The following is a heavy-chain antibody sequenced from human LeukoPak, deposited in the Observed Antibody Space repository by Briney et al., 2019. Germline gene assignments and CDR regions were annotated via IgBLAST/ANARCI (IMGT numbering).Heavy chain of an antibody. Sequence: GGSLRLSCAASGFTFSDYYMSWIRQAPGKGLEWLSYIRSSGSAIYYADSVKGRLTISRDNAKNSLYLQMNSLRVEDTAVYYCARGHYDFWSGSMYYFDYWGQGTLVTVSS. CDR2: IRSSGSAI. CDR1: GFTFSDYY. CDR3: ARGHYDFWSGSMYYFDY. D-gene: IGHD3-3*01. J-gene: IGHJ4*02. V-gene: IGHV3-11*01.